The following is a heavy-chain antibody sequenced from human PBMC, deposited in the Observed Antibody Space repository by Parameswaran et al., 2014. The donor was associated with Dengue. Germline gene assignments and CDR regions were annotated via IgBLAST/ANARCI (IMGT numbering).Heavy chain of an antibody. J-gene: IGHJ4*02. V-gene: IGHV1-2*04. CDR3: AREDYYDSSGYGSFDY. D-gene: IGHD3-22*01. CDR2: INPNSGGT. Sequence: WVRQAPGQGLEWMGWINPNSGGTNYAQKFQGWVTMTRDTSISTAYMELSRLRSDDTAVYYCAREDYYDSSGYGSFDYWGQGTLVTVSS.